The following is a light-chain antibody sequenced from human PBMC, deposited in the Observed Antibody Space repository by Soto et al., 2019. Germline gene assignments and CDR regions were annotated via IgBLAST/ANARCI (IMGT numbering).Light chain of an antibody. J-gene: IGLJ1*01. CDR1: SSDVGGYNY. CDR3: SSYTGSSTSR. Sequence: QSVLTQPASVSGSPGQSITISCTGTSSDVGGYNYVSWYQQHPGKAPKLMIYDVSNRPSGVSNRFSGSKSGNTASLTISGLQAEDEADYYCSSYTGSSTSRFGTGTKVTVL. CDR2: DVS. V-gene: IGLV2-14*01.